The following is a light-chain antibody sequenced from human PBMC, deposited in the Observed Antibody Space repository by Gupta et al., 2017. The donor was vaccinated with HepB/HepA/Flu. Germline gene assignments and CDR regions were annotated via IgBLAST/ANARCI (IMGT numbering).Light chain of an antibody. J-gene: IGKJ5*01. CDR2: TAS. CDR1: QSISNW. V-gene: IGKV1-12*01. CDR3: QQTNRFPIT. Sequence: DIQMTQSPSSVSASVGDRVTITCRASQSISNWLAWFQQKPGKAPKLLIYTASSSQSGVPSRFSGSRSGTDFTLTINSLQPEDFATYYCQQTNRFPITFGQGTRLEIK.